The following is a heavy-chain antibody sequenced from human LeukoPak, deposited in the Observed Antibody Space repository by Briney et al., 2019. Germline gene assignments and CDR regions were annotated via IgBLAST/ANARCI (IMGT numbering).Heavy chain of an antibody. CDR2: IYNSGTT. CDR3: ARDRLGATGHWRIDV. D-gene: IGHD1-26*01. Sequence: SETLSLTCTVSGGSFSSYYWTWIRQPAGKGLEWIGRIYNSGTTNYSPSLESRVTMSLDTSKKRFSLSLRSVTAADTAVYYCARDRLGATGHWRIDVWGRGTLVTVSS. J-gene: IGHJ2*01. V-gene: IGHV4-4*07. CDR1: GGSFSSYY.